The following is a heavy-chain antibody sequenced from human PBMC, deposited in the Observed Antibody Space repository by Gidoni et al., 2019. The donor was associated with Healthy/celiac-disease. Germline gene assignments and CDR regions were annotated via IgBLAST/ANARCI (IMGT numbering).Heavy chain of an antibody. J-gene: IGHJ4*02. CDR3: AREMGVSPEGDAFDY. V-gene: IGHV3-33*01. Sequence: QVQLVESGGGVFQPGRSLGLSCAASVFTFSSYVMHWVRQAPGKGLEWVAVIWYDGSNKYYADSVKGRFTISRDNSKNTLYLQMNSLRAEDTAVYYCAREMGVSPEGDAFDYWGQGTLVTVSS. D-gene: IGHD3-10*01. CDR2: IWYDGSNK. CDR1: VFTFSSYV.